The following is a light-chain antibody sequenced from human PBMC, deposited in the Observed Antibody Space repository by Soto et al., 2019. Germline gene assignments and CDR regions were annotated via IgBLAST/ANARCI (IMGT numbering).Light chain of an antibody. V-gene: IGLV2-23*02. CDR2: EVS. CDR1: SSDVGNYVL. Sequence: ALTQPASVSGSPGQSITISCTGTSSDVGNYVLVSWYQQHPGSAPKLMIFEVSKRPSGVSDRFSGSKSGNSASLTISGLQADDEADYYCSSYAGGSFYVFGTGTQLTVL. J-gene: IGLJ1*01. CDR3: SSYAGGSFYV.